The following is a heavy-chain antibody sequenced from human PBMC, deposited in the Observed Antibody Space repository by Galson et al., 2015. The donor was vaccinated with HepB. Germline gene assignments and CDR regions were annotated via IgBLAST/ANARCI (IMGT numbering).Heavy chain of an antibody. CDR2: ISSDSKYL. D-gene: IGHD1-26*01. CDR3: ARGRGDGYRGYFDS. CDR1: GFTFSSYG. V-gene: IGHV3-21*01. J-gene: IGHJ4*02. Sequence: SLRLSCAASGFTFSSYGMDWVRQVPGKGLEWVSFISSDSKYLFYGDSVKGRFTISRDDAKSSLYLQMNSLRADDTAVYYCARGRGDGYRGYFDSWGQGALVTVSS.